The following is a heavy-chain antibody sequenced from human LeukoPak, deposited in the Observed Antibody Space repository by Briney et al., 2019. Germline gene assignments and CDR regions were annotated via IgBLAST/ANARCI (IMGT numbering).Heavy chain of an antibody. D-gene: IGHD6-19*01. CDR3: ARDGFGYSSAYLTPSDAFDI. CDR1: GYTFTSYG. CDR2: ISAYNGNT. V-gene: IGHV1-18*01. J-gene: IGHJ3*02. Sequence: GASVKVSCKASGYTFTSYGISWVRQAPGQGLEWMGWISAYNGNTNYAQKLQGRVTMTTDTSTSTAYMELRSLRSDDTAVYYCARDGFGYSSAYLTPSDAFDIWGQGTMVTVSS.